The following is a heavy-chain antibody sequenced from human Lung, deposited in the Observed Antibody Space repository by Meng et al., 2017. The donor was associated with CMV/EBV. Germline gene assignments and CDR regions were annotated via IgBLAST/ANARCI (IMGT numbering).Heavy chain of an antibody. CDR1: GGSFIGYY. V-gene: IGHV4-34*01. D-gene: IGHD2/OR15-2a*01. CDR3: ARGFLSFVRVFDY. Sequence: QVQLQQWGAGLLKPSVTLSLTGAVYGGSFIGYYWSRIRQPPGKGLEWIGEINHSGSTNYNPSLKSRVTISVDTSKNQFSLKLSSVTAADTAVYYCARGFLSFVRVFDYWGQGTLVTVSS. CDR2: INHSGST. J-gene: IGHJ4*02.